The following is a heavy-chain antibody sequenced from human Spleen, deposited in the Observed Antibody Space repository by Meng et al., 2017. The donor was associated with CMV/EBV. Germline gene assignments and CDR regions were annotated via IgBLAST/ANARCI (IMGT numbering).Heavy chain of an antibody. Sequence: GESLKISCAASGFTFSSYSMNWVRQAPGKGLEWVSSISSSSSYIYYADSVKGRFTISRDNAKNSLYLQMNSLRAEDTAVYYCARDSGPLVDPWGQGTLVTVSS. CDR2: ISSSSSYI. J-gene: IGHJ5*02. CDR1: GFTFSSYS. V-gene: IGHV3-21*01. CDR3: ARDSGPLVDP. D-gene: IGHD1-26*01.